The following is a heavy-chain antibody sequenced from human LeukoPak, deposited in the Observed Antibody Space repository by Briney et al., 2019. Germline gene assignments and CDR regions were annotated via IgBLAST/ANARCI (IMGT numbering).Heavy chain of an antibody. Sequence: PGGSLRLSCAASGFTFSGYGTHWVRQAPGKGLEWVANIKKDGSEKYYVDSVKGRFTISRDNGKNSLYLQMNSLRAEDTAVYYCVRGLCGGDCYFDYFDYWGQGTLVTVSS. CDR2: IKKDGSEK. D-gene: IGHD2-21*02. CDR1: GFTFSGYG. CDR3: VRGLCGGDCYFDYFDY. J-gene: IGHJ4*02. V-gene: IGHV3-7*01.